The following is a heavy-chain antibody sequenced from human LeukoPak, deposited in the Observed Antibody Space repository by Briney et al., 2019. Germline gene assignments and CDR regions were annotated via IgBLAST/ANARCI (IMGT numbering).Heavy chain of an antibody. CDR1: GGTFISYT. Sequence: SVKVSCKASGGTFISYTISWVRQAPGQGEEWMGRIIPILGIANYAQKFQGRVTNTADKSTSTAYMELSSLRSEDTAVYYCAIPPGGEPTGQNWFDPWGQGTLVTVSS. V-gene: IGHV1-69*02. D-gene: IGHD3-16*01. J-gene: IGHJ5*02. CDR2: IIPILGIA. CDR3: AIPPGGEPTGQNWFDP.